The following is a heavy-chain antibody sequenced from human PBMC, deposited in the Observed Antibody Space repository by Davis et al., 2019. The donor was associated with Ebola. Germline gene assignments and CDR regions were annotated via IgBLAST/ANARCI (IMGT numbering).Heavy chain of an antibody. CDR2: IKQDGSEK. CDR1: GFTFSSYW. Sequence: PGGSLRLSCTASGFTFSSYWMNWVRQAPGKGLEWMANIKQDGSEKYYVDSVKGRFTISRDNSKNTLYLQMNSLRAEDTAVYYCAKDRIRILDYWGQGTLVTVSS. CDR3: AKDRIRILDY. J-gene: IGHJ4*02. D-gene: IGHD5-18*01. V-gene: IGHV3-7*01.